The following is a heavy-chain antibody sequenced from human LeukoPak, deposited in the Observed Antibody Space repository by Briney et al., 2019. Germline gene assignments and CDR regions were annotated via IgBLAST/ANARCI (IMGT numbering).Heavy chain of an antibody. CDR2: IYPGDSDT. CDR3: ARHHDYGDYGCFDY. CDR1: GYSFTSYW. V-gene: IGHV5-51*01. Sequence: GESLKISCKGSGYSFTSYWIGWVRQMPGKGLEWMGIIYPGDSDTSYSPSFQGQVTISADKSISTAYLQWSTLKASDTAIYYCARHHDYGDYGCFDYWGQGTLVTVSS. J-gene: IGHJ4*02. D-gene: IGHD4-17*01.